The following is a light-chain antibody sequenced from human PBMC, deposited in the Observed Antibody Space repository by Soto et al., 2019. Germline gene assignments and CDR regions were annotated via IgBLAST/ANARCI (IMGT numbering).Light chain of an antibody. CDR2: EGS. CDR3: CSYAGSSTLL. Sequence: QSVLTQPASVSGSPGQSITISCTGTSSDVGGYNLVSWYQQHPGKTPKLMIYEGSKRPSGVSNRFSGSKSGNTASLTISGLQAEDEDDYYCCSYAGSSTLLFGGGTKVTVL. V-gene: IGLV2-23*01. J-gene: IGLJ2*01. CDR1: SSDVGGYNL.